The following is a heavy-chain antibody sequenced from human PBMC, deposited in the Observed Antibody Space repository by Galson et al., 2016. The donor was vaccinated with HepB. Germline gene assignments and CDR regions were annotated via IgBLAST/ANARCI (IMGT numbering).Heavy chain of an antibody. V-gene: IGHV4-39*01. CDR1: GGSISSSSYY. D-gene: IGHD2-15*01. Sequence: SETLSLTCTVSGGSISSSSYYWGWIRQPPGKGLEWIGDVNHSGGTNYNPSLKSRVTISVDTSKNQFSPNLSSVTAADTAVYYCARGYRYCGGGSCYDSWFDPWGQGTLVTVSS. J-gene: IGHJ5*02. CDR3: ARGYRYCGGGSCYDSWFDP. CDR2: VNHSGGT.